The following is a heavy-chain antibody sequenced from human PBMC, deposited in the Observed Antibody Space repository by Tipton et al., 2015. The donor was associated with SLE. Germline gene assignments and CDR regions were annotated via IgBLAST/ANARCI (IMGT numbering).Heavy chain of an antibody. J-gene: IGHJ3*02. CDR2: IKRDGSEK. CDR1: GFTFSIYW. Sequence: SLRLSCAASGFTFSIYWMSWVRQAPGKGLEWVAYIKRDGSEKYYGDSVKGRFTISRDNAKNSLYLQMNSLGAEDTAVYYCARVSTAPDAFEIWGQGTKVTVSS. D-gene: IGHD2/OR15-2a*01. CDR3: ARVSTAPDAFEI. V-gene: IGHV3-7*01.